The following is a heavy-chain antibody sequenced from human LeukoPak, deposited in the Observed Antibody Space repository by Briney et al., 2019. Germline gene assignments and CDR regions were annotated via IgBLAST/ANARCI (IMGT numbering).Heavy chain of an antibody. V-gene: IGHV3-48*03. CDR2: ISSSGSTI. J-gene: IGHJ4*02. D-gene: IGHD6-25*01. CDR1: GFTFGSYE. Sequence: GGSLRLSCAASGFTFGSYEINWVRQAPGKGLEWVSYISSSGSTIYYADSVKGRFTISRDNAKNSLYLQMNSLRAEDTAVYYCARYARGDSAAIDYWGQGTLVTVSS. CDR3: ARYARGDSAAIDY.